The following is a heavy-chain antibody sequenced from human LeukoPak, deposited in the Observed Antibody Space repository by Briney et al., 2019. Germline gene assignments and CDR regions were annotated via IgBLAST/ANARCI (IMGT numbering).Heavy chain of an antibody. CDR2: INPSGGST. V-gene: IGHV1-46*01. Sequence: VASVKVSCKASGYTFTSYYMHWVGQAPGQGLEWMGIINPSGGSTSYAQKFQGRVTMTRDTSTSTVYMELSSLRSEDTAVYYCARDPGATFPFDYWGQGTLVTVSS. CDR3: ARDPGATFPFDY. CDR1: GYTFTSYY. D-gene: IGHD3-16*01. J-gene: IGHJ4*02.